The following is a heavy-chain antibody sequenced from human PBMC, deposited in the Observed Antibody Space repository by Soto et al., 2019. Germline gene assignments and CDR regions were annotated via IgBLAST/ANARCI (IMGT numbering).Heavy chain of an antibody. CDR3: ARDNAGTSGDDAFDV. CDR2: INAGNGNT. V-gene: IGHV1-3*01. D-gene: IGHD4-17*01. Sequence: QVPLVQSGAEVKKPGASVKVSCKASGYTFTSYAMHWVRQAPGQRLEWMGWINAGNGNTKYSQKFQGRVTITRDTSASTAYMELSSLRSEDTAVYYCARDNAGTSGDDAFDVWGQGTMVTVSS. J-gene: IGHJ3*01. CDR1: GYTFTSYA.